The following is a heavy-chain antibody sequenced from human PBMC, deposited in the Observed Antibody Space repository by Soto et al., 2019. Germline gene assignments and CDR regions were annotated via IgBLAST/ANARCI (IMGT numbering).Heavy chain of an antibody. CDR2: ISGSGGST. D-gene: IGHD6-19*01. Sequence: GGSLRLSCAASGFTFSSYAMHWVRQAPGKGLEWVSAISGSGGSTYYADSVKGRFTISRDNSKNSLYLQMNSLRAEDTAVYYCAKVSPRGWGFEYWGQGTLVTVSS. J-gene: IGHJ4*02. CDR1: GFTFSSYA. V-gene: IGHV3-23*01. CDR3: AKVSPRGWGFEY.